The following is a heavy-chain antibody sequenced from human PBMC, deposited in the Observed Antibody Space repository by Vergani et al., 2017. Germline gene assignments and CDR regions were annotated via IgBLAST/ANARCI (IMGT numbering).Heavy chain of an antibody. D-gene: IGHD3-3*01. CDR3: AKTHDFSSLYSSYNWFDP. CDR1: GYSITNYW. Sequence: EVHLVPSGAEVKKPGESLKISCQGSGYSITNYWIAWVRQRPGKGLEWMGIIYAGDSDVRYSPSFQGQVTMSVDKSLSTAYLQWSSLKASDTATYYCAKTHDFSSLYSSYNWFDPWGQGTQVTVSS. CDR2: IYAGDSDV. J-gene: IGHJ5*02. V-gene: IGHV5-51*03.